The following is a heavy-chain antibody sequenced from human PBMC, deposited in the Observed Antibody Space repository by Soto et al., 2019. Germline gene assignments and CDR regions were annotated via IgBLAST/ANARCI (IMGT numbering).Heavy chain of an antibody. J-gene: IGHJ4*02. CDR1: GGSIDRSNYY. CDR2: TYYNGNA. D-gene: IGHD3-10*01. CDR3: ARHFVAVVIKGWGY. Sequence: SETLSLTCNVSGGSIDRSNYYWDWLRQPPGKGLEWIGTTYYNGNAYYNPSLKSRVSMSVDTSKNQFSLKLVSVTAADTAVYYCARHFVAVVIKGWGYWGQGTLVTV. V-gene: IGHV4-39*01.